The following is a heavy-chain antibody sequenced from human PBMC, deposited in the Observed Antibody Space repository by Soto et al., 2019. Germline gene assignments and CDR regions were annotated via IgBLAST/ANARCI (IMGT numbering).Heavy chain of an antibody. J-gene: IGHJ3*02. D-gene: IGHD2-2*01. CDR3: ARGPGEGYQLLNAFDI. CDR1: GGSISSGGYY. Sequence: PSETLSLTCTVSGGSISSGGYYWSWIRQHPGKGLEWIGYIYYSGSTYYNPSLKSRVTISVDTSKNQFSLKLSSVTAADTAVYYCARGPGEGYQLLNAFDIWGQGTMVTVSS. CDR2: IYYSGST. V-gene: IGHV4-31*03.